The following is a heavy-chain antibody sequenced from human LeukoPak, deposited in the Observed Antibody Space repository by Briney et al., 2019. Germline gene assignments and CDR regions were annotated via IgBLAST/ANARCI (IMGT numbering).Heavy chain of an antibody. Sequence: SETLSLTCTVSGGSISNYYWSWIRQPPGKGLEWIGYIFYTGSINYNPSLRGRVTISVDTSKSQFSLRLSSVTAADTAVYYCARSYSASYDSPAGWFDPWGQGTLVTVSS. CDR2: IFYTGSI. V-gene: IGHV4-59*08. J-gene: IGHJ5*02. CDR1: GGSISNYY. CDR3: ARSYSASYDSPAGWFDP. D-gene: IGHD3-22*01.